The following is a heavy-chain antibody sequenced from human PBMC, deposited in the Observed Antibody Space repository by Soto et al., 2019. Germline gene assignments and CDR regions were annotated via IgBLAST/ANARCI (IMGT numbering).Heavy chain of an antibody. V-gene: IGHV4-30-2*06. Sequence: SETLSLTCSVSGGSISSGAYSWSWIRQSPGRGLEWIAYIYPSGTTFYNPSLKSRVALSVDTSQKQFSLKMTSVTAADTAIYYCARVAPRDHFDFWGQGILVTVSS. CDR3: ARVAPRDHFDF. CDR1: GGSISSGAYS. J-gene: IGHJ4*02. CDR2: IYPSGTT. D-gene: IGHD2-21*01.